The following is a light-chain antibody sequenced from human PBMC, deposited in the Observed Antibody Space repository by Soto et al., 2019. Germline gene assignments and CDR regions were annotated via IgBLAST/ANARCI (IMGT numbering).Light chain of an antibody. CDR2: LGS. V-gene: IGKV2-28*01. J-gene: IGKJ4*01. CDR3: MQTLQTPFT. CDR1: QGLLHSDGHNY. Sequence: DIVMTQSPLSLPVTPGEPASISCRSTQGLLHSDGHNYLDWYVQKPGQFPQLLFYLGSYRASGVPDRFTGSGSGTDFTLKISRVEAEDVGVYYCMQTLQTPFTFGGGTKVEIK.